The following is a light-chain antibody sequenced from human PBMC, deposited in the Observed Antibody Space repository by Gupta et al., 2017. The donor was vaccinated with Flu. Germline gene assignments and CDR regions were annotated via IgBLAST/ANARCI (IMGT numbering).Light chain of an antibody. CDR2: DVS. CDR1: PSVSIY. CDR3: HHRINWPWT. Sequence: EVVLTQSPATLSSSPGERATLSCRASPSVSIYLAWYQQKRGQAPRLLIYDVSNRATGLPARFSGSGSGTEFTLTISSLEPEDFAVYYCHHRINWPWTFGQGTKVEIK. V-gene: IGKV3-11*01. J-gene: IGKJ1*01.